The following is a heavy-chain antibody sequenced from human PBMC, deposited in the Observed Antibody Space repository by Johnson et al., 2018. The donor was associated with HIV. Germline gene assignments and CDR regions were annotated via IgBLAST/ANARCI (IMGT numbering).Heavy chain of an antibody. D-gene: IGHD2-8*02. CDR2: IGTAGDT. CDR1: GFTFSSYD. CDR3: AREFLLVVYVGAFDI. Sequence: VQLVESGGGLVQPGGSLRLSCAASGFTFSSYDMHWVRQATGKGLEWVSAIGTAGDTYYPGSVKGRFTISRENAKNTLYLQMNSLRAEDTAVYYCAREFLLVVYVGAFDIWGQGTMVTVSS. J-gene: IGHJ3*02. V-gene: IGHV3-13*01.